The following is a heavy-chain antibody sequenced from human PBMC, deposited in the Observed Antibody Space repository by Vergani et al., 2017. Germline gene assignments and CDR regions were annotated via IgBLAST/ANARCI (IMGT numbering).Heavy chain of an antibody. Sequence: QVQLQESGPGLVKPSQTLSLTCTVSGGSISSGGYYWSWIRQHPGKGLEWIGYIYYSGSTYYNPSLKSRVTISVDTSKNQFSLKLSSVTAADTAVYYCAGDNRDIVVVPAAKGGWFDPWGQGTLVTVSS. CDR2: IYYSGST. D-gene: IGHD2-2*01. CDR3: AGDNRDIVVVPAAKGGWFDP. CDR1: GGSISSGGYY. V-gene: IGHV4-31*03. J-gene: IGHJ5*02.